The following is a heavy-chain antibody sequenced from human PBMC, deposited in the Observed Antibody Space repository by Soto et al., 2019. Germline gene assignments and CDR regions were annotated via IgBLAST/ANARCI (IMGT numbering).Heavy chain of an antibody. Sequence: EVQLLESGGGLVQPGGSLRLSCAASGFTFSSYAMSWVRQAPGKGLEWVSAISGSGGSTYYADSVKGRFTISRDNSKNTLYLQMNSLRAEDTAVYYCAKDPLLWDSSSIRSYYYGMDVWGQGTTVTVSS. V-gene: IGHV3-23*01. CDR2: ISGSGGST. CDR3: AKDPLLWDSSSIRSYYYGMDV. CDR1: GFTFSSYA. D-gene: IGHD6-13*01. J-gene: IGHJ6*02.